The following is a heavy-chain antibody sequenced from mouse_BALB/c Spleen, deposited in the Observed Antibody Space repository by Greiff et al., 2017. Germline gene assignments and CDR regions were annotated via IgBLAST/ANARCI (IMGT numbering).Heavy chain of an antibody. J-gene: IGHJ3*01. Sequence: VQLQQSGAELAKPGASVKMSCKASGYTFTSYWMHWVKQRPGQGLEWIGYINPSTGYTEYNQKFKDKATLTADKSSSTAYMQLSSLTSEDSAVYYCASSEGYYYGSSWNWGQGTLVTVSA. CDR3: ASSEGYYYGSSWN. CDR1: GYTFTSYW. D-gene: IGHD1-1*01. V-gene: IGHV1-7*01. CDR2: INPSTGYT.